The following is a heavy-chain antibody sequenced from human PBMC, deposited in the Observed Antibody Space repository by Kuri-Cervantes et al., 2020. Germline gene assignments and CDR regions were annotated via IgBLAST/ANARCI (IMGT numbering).Heavy chain of an antibody. CDR2: NNPNSGGT. J-gene: IGHJ6*02. V-gene: IGHV1-2*02. Sequence: ASVKLSCTGSAYTFTSYDITWVRQAPGQGLEWMGWNNPNSGGTNYAQKLQGRDTMTRDTSISTAYMESSMLRSHDTAVYYCARDTEYSLRYFDWLSTYSYYSMDVWSQGTTVTVSS. CDR3: ARDTEYSLRYFDWLSTYSYYSMDV. D-gene: IGHD3-9*01. CDR1: AYTFTSYD.